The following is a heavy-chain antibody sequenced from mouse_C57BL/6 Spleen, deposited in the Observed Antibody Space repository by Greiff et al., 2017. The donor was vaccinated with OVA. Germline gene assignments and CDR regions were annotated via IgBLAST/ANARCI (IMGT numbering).Heavy chain of an antibody. CDR3: ARHEDRYYGSSPSWFAY. J-gene: IGHJ3*01. CDR1: GYTFTEYT. CDR2: FYPGSGSI. V-gene: IGHV1-62-2*01. Sequence: VQRVESGAELVKPGASVKLSCKASGYTFTEYTIHWVKQRSGQGLEWIGWFYPGSGSIKYNEKFKDKATLTADKSSSTVYMELSRLTSEDSAVYFCARHEDRYYGSSPSWFAYWGQGTLVTVSA. D-gene: IGHD1-1*01.